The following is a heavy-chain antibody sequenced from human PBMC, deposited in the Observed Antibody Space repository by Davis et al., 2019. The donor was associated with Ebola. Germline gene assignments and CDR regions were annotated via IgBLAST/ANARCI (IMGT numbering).Heavy chain of an antibody. D-gene: IGHD6-19*01. CDR2: INPSGGST. J-gene: IGHJ4*02. CDR3: ATIGSSGWYGLNY. Sequence: AASVKVSCKASGYTFTSYYMHWVRQAPGQGLEWMGIINPSGGSTSYAQKFQGRVTMTRDTYTSTVYMELSSLRSEDTAVYYCATIGSSGWYGLNYWGQGTLVTVSS. CDR1: GYTFTSYY. V-gene: IGHV1-46*03.